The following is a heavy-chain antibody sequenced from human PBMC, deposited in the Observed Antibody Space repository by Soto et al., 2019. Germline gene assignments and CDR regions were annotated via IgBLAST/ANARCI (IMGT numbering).Heavy chain of an antibody. Sequence: TLSLTCTVSGGSIRSSGYYWSWVRQSPRRGLEWIGNIYYSGSTYYNPSLKSRLTISVDTSKNQFSLNLSSVTAADTAVYYCARDRLMATAGTARHYFGLDVWGQGTTVTVSS. V-gene: IGHV4-31*03. J-gene: IGHJ6*02. D-gene: IGHD5-18*01. CDR3: ARDRLMATAGTARHYFGLDV. CDR1: GGSIRSSGYY. CDR2: IYYSGST.